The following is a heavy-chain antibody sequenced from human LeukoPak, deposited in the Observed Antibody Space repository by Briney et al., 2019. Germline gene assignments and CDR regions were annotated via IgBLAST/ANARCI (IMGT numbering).Heavy chain of an antibody. CDR2: IYYSGGT. D-gene: IGHD4/OR15-4a*01. J-gene: IGHJ4*02. Sequence: SETLSLTCTVSGSSISNYYWNWIRQPPGKGLEWIGYIYYSGGTNYNPSLKSRVTISIDTSENQFSLKLTSVTAADTAVYYCAREPLGDYGANSGFDHWGQGSLVTVSS. V-gene: IGHV4-59*01. CDR1: GSSISNYY. CDR3: AREPLGDYGANSGFDH.